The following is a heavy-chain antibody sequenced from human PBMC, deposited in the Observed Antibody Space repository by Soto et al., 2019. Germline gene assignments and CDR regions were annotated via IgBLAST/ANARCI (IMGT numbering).Heavy chain of an antibody. Sequence: EVQLVESGGGLVQPGGSLRLSCEASGFTFSTFWMHWVRQAPGKGLVWVSRIKSDGSSTNYADSVKGRVTISRDNAKNTLYVQLSSLRPEDTAVYYCARDFEYWGQGTLVTVSS. V-gene: IGHV3-74*01. J-gene: IGHJ4*02. CDR1: GFTFSTFW. CDR3: ARDFEY. CDR2: IKSDGSST.